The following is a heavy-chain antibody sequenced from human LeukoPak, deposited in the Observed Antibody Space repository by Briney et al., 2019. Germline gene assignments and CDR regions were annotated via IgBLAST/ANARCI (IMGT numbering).Heavy chain of an antibody. CDR1: GYPSPSYD. CDR2: INSYSGNT. D-gene: IGHD6-6*01. J-gene: IGHJ4*02. Sequence: ASVKVSCKASGYPSPSYDISWVRQAPGQGLEWMGRINSYSGNTKYVQNLQGRVTMTTDTSTSTTYMELRSLRSDDTAVYYCARDIAARFDSWGQGTLVTVSS. CDR3: ARDIAARFDS. V-gene: IGHV1-18*01.